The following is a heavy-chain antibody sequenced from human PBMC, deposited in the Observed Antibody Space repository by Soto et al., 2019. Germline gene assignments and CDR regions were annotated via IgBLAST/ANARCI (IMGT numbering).Heavy chain of an antibody. CDR1: GFTVSSNY. CDR3: ATSLHSWFGEPGYGYYYYYMDV. J-gene: IGHJ6*03. V-gene: IGHV3-66*01. D-gene: IGHD3-10*01. Sequence: GGSLRLSCAASGFTVSSNYMSWVRQAPGKGLEWVSVIYSGGSTYYADSVKGRFTISRDNSKNTLYLQMNSLRAEDTAVYYCATSLHSWFGEPGYGYYYYYMDVWGKGTTVTVSS. CDR2: IYSGGST.